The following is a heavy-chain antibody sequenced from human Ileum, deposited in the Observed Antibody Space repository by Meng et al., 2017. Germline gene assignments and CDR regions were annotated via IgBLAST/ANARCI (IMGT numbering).Heavy chain of an antibody. CDR3: VRDVNLDWYFDL. CDR2: TYYRSKWYN. V-gene: IGHV6-1*01. CDR1: GASVSSNIAA. J-gene: IGHJ2*01. D-gene: IGHD1-14*01. Sequence: SQTRSLTGAISGASVSSNIAAWNWIRQSPSGGLEWLGRTYYRSKWYNDYAVSVKSRITINPDTSKNQFSLHLNSVTPEDTAVYYCVRDVNLDWYFDLWGRGTLVTVSS.